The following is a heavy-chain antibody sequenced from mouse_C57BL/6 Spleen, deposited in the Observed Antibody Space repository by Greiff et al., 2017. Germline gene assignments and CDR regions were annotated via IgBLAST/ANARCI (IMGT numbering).Heavy chain of an antibody. CDR1: GSSFTSYY. CDR2: IYPGSGNT. CDR3: ARGGGNLFYFDY. V-gene: IGHV1-66*01. Sequence: QVQLQQSGPELVKPGASVKISCKASGSSFTSYYIHWVKQRPGQGLEWIGWIYPGSGNTKYNEKFKGKATLTADTSSSTAYMQLSSLTSEDSAVYYCARGGGNLFYFDYWGQGTTLTGSS. D-gene: IGHD1-1*02. J-gene: IGHJ2*01.